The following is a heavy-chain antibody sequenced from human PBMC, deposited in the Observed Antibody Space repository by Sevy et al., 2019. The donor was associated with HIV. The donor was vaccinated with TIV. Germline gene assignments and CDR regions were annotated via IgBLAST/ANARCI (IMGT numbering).Heavy chain of an antibody. CDR1: GFTFSSYG. D-gene: IGHD3-10*01. V-gene: IGHV3-33*01. CDR3: TRDQAYYYGSGSSSSYYGMDV. J-gene: IGHJ6*02. CDR2: IWYDGSNK. Sequence: GGSLRLSCAASGFTFSSYGMHWVRQAPGKGLEWVAVIWYDGSNKYYADSVKGRFTISRDNSKNTLYLQMNSLRAEDTAVYYRTRDQAYYYGSGSSSSYYGMDVWGQGTTVTVSS.